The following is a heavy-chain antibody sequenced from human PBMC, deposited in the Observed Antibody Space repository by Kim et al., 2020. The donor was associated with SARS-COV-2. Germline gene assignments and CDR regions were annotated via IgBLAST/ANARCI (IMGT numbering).Heavy chain of an antibody. J-gene: IGHJ4*02. V-gene: IGHV4-39*01. CDR2: IFYTGST. D-gene: IGHD7-27*01. CDR1: GGSISSSDYF. Sequence: SETLSLTCTVSGGSISSSDYFWGWIRQPPGKGLEWIVNIFYTGSTYYNPSLKSRLPISVDTSKNQFSLKLTSVTAADTAVYYCARQYGEANDYWGQGILVTVSS. CDR3: ARQYGEANDY.